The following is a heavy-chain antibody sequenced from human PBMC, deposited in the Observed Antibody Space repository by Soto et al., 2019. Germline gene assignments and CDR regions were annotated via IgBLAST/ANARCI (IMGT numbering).Heavy chain of an antibody. D-gene: IGHD3-16*01. V-gene: IGHV3-23*01. CDR3: AKMGRDAYKPIDS. CDR1: GFTFSESA. Sequence: GGSLSLSCAASGFTFSESAMGWVRQAPGKGLEWVSSISASGYSTYYADSVKGRSTISRDTSKNTLYLQTNSLRAEDTAMYYCAKMGRDAYKPIDSWGQGSLVTVSS. CDR2: ISASGYST. J-gene: IGHJ4*02.